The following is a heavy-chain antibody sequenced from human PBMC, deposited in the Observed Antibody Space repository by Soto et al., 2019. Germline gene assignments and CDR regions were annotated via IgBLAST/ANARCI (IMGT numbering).Heavy chain of an antibody. Sequence: QVQLVQSGAEVKKPGASVKISCKASGYTFTSDYMHWVRQAPGQGLEWMGIINPRGGSITYAQKFQDRATMTRDTSTSTGYMELSSLRSEDTAVYYCARDRRTAARPFGLDVWGQGTTVTVSS. J-gene: IGHJ6*02. CDR1: GYTFTSDY. V-gene: IGHV1-46*01. CDR3: ARDRRTAARPFGLDV. D-gene: IGHD6-6*01. CDR2: INPRGGSI.